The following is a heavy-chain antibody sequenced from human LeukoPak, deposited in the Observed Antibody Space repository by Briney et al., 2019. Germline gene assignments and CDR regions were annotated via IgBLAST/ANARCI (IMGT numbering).Heavy chain of an antibody. D-gene: IGHD6-13*01. J-gene: IGHJ4*02. Sequence: SETLSLTCTVSGGSISSYYWSWIRQPPGKGLEWIGYIYYSGSTNSNPSLKSRVTISVDTSKSQFSLKLSSVTAADTAVYYCASGIAAALLDYWGQGTLVTVSS. V-gene: IGHV4-59*01. CDR3: ASGIAAALLDY. CDR1: GGSISSYY. CDR2: IYYSGST.